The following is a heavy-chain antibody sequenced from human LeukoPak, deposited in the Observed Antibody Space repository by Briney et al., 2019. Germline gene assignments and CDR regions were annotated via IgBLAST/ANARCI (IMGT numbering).Heavy chain of an antibody. CDR3: ARAWCGDCYGDLYFLFDY. CDR2: IYYSGST. Sequence: SETLSLTCTVSGGSISSSSYYWGWIRQPPGKGLEWIGSIYYSGSTYYNPSLKSRVTISVDTSKNQFSLKLSSVTAADTAVYYCARAWCGDCYGDLYFLFDYWGQGTLVTVSS. V-gene: IGHV4-39*07. D-gene: IGHD2-21*02. J-gene: IGHJ4*02. CDR1: GGSISSSSYY.